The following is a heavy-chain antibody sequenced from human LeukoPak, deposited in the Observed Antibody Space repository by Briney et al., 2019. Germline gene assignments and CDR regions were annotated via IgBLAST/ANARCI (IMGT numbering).Heavy chain of an antibody. CDR2: IYYSGST. Sequence: SQTLSLTCTVSGGSISSSSYYWGWIRQPPGKGLEWIGSIYYSGSTYYNPSLKSRVTISVDTSKNQFSLKLSSVTAADTAVYYCTAGTGIDYWGQGTLVTVSS. D-gene: IGHD6-13*01. V-gene: IGHV4-39*01. J-gene: IGHJ4*02. CDR3: TAGTGIDY. CDR1: GGSISSSSYY.